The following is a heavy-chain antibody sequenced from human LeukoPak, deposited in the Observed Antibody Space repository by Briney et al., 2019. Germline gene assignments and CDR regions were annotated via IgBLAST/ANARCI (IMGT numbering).Heavy chain of an antibody. D-gene: IGHD1-26*01. V-gene: IGHV4-61*02. CDR3: ASTRIVGVGSFDY. J-gene: IGHJ4*02. CDR2: IYTSGST. Sequence: SETLSLTCTVSGGSISSGSYSWIWIRQPAGKGLEWIGRIYTSGSTNYNPSLKSRVTISVGTSKNQFSLKLSSVTAADTAVYYCASTRIVGVGSFDYWGQGTLVTVSS. CDR1: GGSISSGSYS.